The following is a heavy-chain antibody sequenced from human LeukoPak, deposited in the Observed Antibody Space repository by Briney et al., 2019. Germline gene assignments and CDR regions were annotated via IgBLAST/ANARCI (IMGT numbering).Heavy chain of an antibody. D-gene: IGHD2-2*02. CDR1: GGSISSSSYY. CDR3: AGYCSSTSCSTTNWFDP. V-gene: IGHV4-39*07. CDR2: IYYSGST. Sequence: SETLSLTCTVSGGSISSSSYYWGWIRQPPGKGLGWIGSIYYSGSTYYNPSLKSRVTISVDTSKNQFSLKLSSVTAADTAVYYCAGYCSSTSCSTTNWFDPWGQGTLVTVSS. J-gene: IGHJ5*02.